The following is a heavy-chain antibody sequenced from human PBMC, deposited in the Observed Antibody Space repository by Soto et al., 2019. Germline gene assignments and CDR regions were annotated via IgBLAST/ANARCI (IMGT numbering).Heavy chain of an antibody. J-gene: IGHJ5*02. CDR2: ISGSGGST. V-gene: IGHV3-23*01. CDR3: ARVKSGSYDWFDP. CDR1: GFTFSSYA. Sequence: GGSLRLSCAASGFTFSSYAMSWVRQAPGKGLEWVSAISGSGGSTYYADSVKGRFTISRDNSKNTLYLQMNSLRAEDTAVYCCARVKSGSYDWFDPWGQGTLVTVSS. D-gene: IGHD3-10*01.